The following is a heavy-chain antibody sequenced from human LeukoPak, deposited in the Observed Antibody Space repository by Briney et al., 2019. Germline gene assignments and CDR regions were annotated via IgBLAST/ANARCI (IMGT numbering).Heavy chain of an antibody. CDR2: ISTSSSYI. V-gene: IGHV3-21*01. J-gene: IGHJ6*03. D-gene: IGHD6-13*01. CDR1: GFTFSGYS. CDR3: ARDLIAAAGISGVYYYYMDV. Sequence: PGGSLRLSRAASGFTFSGYSMNWVRQAPGKGLEWVSSISTSSSYIYYADSVKGRFTISRDNAKNSLYLQMNSLRAEDTAVYYCARDLIAAAGISGVYYYYMDVWGKGTTVTVSS.